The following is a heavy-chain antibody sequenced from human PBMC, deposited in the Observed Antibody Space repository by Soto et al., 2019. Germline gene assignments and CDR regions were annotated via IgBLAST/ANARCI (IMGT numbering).Heavy chain of an antibody. CDR1: GGSISSSSYY. V-gene: IGHV4-39*01. Sequence: SETLSLTCTVSGGSISSSSYYWGWIRQPPGKGLEWIGSIYYSGSTYYNPSLKSRVTISVDTSKNQFSLKLSSVTAADTAVDYCARHFSVDYFDYWGQRALVTVSS. J-gene: IGHJ4*02. CDR2: IYYSGST. CDR3: ARHFSVDYFDY.